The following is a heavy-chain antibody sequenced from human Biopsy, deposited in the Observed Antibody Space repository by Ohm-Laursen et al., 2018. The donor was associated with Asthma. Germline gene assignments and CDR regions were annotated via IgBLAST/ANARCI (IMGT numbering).Heavy chain of an antibody. CDR3: AREMRAGRGNAFDI. CDR2: IIPIFGIA. Sequence: ASVKVSCKASGGTFSSYAISWVRQAPGQGLEWMGGIIPIFGIANYAQKFQGRVTITADKSTSTAYMELSSLTSEDTAVYYCAREMRAGRGNAFDIWGQGTMVTVSS. J-gene: IGHJ3*02. CDR1: GGTFSSYA. V-gene: IGHV1-69*10. D-gene: IGHD6-19*01.